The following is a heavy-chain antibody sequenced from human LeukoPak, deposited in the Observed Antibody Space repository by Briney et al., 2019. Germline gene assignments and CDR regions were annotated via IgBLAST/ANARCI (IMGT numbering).Heavy chain of an antibody. Sequence: PGGSLRLSCAASGFTFSSYAVSWVRQAPGKGLEWVSAISGSGGSTYYADSVKGRFTISRENSKNTLYLQMNSLRAEDTAVYYCARERIAAAGTREWYYFDYWGQGTLVTVSS. CDR3: ARERIAAAGTREWYYFDY. CDR2: ISGSGGST. J-gene: IGHJ4*02. V-gene: IGHV3-23*01. CDR1: GFTFSSYA. D-gene: IGHD6-13*01.